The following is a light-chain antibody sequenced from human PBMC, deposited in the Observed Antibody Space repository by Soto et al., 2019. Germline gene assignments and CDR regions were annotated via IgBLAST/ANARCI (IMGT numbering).Light chain of an antibody. V-gene: IGKV3-20*01. CDR2: EAS. Sequence: EIVLTQSPGTLSVSPRERVSVSCRARQTVTGDYLAWYQQKPGQALRLLIYEASLRATGIPDRFSGSGSDTDFTLTINGVEAEDSGIYYCQQYSRSISFGGGTKVHVK. CDR1: QTVTGDY. J-gene: IGKJ4*01. CDR3: QQYSRSIS.